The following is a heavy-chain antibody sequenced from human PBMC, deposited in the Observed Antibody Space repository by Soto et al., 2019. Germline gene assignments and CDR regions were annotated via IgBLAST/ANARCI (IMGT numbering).Heavy chain of an antibody. J-gene: IGHJ4*02. D-gene: IGHD6-13*01. CDR1: GGSFSGYY. CDR2: INHSGST. Sequence: SETLSLTCAVYGGSFSGYYWSWIRQPPGKGLEWIGEINHSGSTNYNPSLKSRVTISVDTSKNQFSLTLSSVTAADTAGYYCARDHSSSWSNWGQGTLVTVSS. V-gene: IGHV4-34*01. CDR3: ARDHSSSWSN.